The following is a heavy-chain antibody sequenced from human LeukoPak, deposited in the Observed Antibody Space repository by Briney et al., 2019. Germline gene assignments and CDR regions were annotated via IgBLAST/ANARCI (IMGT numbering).Heavy chain of an antibody. CDR1: GFTVSSNY. J-gene: IGHJ3*02. CDR2: IYSGGST. CDR3: ARDTYYYDSSGYFDAFDI. D-gene: IGHD3-22*01. Sequence: GGSLRLSCAASGFTVSSNYTSWVRQAPGKGLEWVSVIYSGGSTYYADSVKSRFTISRDNSKNTLYLQMNSLRAEDTAVYYCARDTYYYDSSGYFDAFDIWGQGTMVTVSS. V-gene: IGHV3-66*02.